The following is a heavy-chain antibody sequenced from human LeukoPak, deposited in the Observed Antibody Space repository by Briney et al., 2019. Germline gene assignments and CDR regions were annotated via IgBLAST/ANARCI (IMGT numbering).Heavy chain of an antibody. CDR2: ISFDGSRR. CDR1: GFTFSSYA. CDR3: AKEGTDYGDYPYFFDY. Sequence: GRSLRLSCAASGFTFSSYAMHWVRQAPGKGLEWVAIISFDGSRRFYADSVRGRFTVSRDNSKNTLFLQMDSLSADDTGVYYCAKEGTDYGDYPYFFDYWGQGTLVTVSS. J-gene: IGHJ4*02. D-gene: IGHD4-17*01. V-gene: IGHV3-30-3*01.